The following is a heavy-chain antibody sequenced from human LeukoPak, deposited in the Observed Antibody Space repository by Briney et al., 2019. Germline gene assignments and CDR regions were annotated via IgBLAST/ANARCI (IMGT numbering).Heavy chain of an antibody. CDR1: GYTFTDYY. CDR3: ARDDGTSSENAFDI. V-gene: IGHV1-2*02. CDR2: NNLNNGGT. D-gene: IGHD6-6*01. Sequence: GASVKVSCKASGYTFTDYYMHWVRQAPGQGLEWMGWNNLNNGGTKYAQKFQGRVTMTRDTSVTTAYMELSRLTFDDTAVYYCARDDGTSSENAFDIWGQGTMVTVSS. J-gene: IGHJ3*02.